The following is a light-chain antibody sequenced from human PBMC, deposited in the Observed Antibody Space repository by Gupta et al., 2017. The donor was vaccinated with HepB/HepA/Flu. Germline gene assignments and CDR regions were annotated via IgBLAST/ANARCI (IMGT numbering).Light chain of an antibody. CDR2: GVS. Sequence: IVMTQSPVTLSVSPGERATLSCGSSQSVTTTIPWYQQKPGRAPRLLIFGVSTRAPGIPARFSGGRAGTAFSPTISSRLSADFAVYYCQQHNSCPEYTFGQGTRLEIK. J-gene: IGKJ2*01. CDR3: QQHNSCPEYT. CDR1: QSVTTT. V-gene: IGKV3-15*01.